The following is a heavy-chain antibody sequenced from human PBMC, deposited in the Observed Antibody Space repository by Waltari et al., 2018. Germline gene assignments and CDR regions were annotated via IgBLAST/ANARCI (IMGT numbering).Heavy chain of an antibody. Sequence: QVQLVQSGAEVKKPGASVKVSCKASGYTFTGYYMHWVRQATGQGLEWMGWINPNSGGTNYAQKFQGRVTMTRDTSISTAYMELSRLRSDDTAVYYCARDRGIVGAVDAFDIWGQGTMVTVSS. J-gene: IGHJ3*02. CDR3: ARDRGIVGAVDAFDI. D-gene: IGHD1-26*01. CDR2: INPNSGGT. V-gene: IGHV1-2*02. CDR1: GYTFTGYY.